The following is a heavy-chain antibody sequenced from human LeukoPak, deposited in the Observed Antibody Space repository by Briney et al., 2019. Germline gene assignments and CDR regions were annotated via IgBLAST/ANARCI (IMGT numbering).Heavy chain of an antibody. CDR3: ARVLDLSKRGLDAFDI. J-gene: IGHJ3*02. V-gene: IGHV4-59*01. CDR1: GGSINSYY. CDR2: IYDSGST. Sequence: SETLSLTCIVSGGSINSYYWSWIRQPPGKGLEWIGYIYDSGSTNYNPSLKSRVTMSVDTSKNQFSLKLSSATAADTAVYYCARVLDLSKRGLDAFDIWGQGTMVTVSS. D-gene: IGHD3-16*01.